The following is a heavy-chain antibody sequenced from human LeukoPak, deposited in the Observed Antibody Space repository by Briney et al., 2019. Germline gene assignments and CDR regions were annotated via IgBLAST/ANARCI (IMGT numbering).Heavy chain of an antibody. Sequence: PGGSLRLSCAASGFTFSSFSMNWVRRAPGRGLEWVSSISSSSSYIYYADSVKGRFTISRDNAKNSLYLQMNSLRAEDTAVYYCARERRTTYNWFDPWGQGTLVNVSS. CDR3: ARERRTTYNWFDP. D-gene: IGHD1-7*01. CDR1: GFTFSSFS. V-gene: IGHV3-21*01. J-gene: IGHJ5*02. CDR2: ISSSSSYI.